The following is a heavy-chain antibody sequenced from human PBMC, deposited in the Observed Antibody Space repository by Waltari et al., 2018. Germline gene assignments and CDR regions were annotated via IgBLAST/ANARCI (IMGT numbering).Heavy chain of an antibody. V-gene: IGHV3-21*01. J-gene: IGHJ4*02. D-gene: IGHD2-15*01. Sequence: EVQLVGYGGGLVEPGGSRRLYGEASGFTFSSYSMNWFRQAPGKGLECVSSISSSSSYIYYADSVKGRFTISRDNAKNSLYLQMNSLRAEDTAVYYGARDIQQDPFDYWGQGTLVTVSS. CDR2: ISSSSSYI. CDR1: GFTFSSYS. CDR3: ARDIQQDPFDY.